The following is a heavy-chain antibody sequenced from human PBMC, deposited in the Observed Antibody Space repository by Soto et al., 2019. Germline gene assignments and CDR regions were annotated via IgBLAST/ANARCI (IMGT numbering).Heavy chain of an antibody. CDR1: GFTFSNYG. D-gene: IGHD1-26*01. V-gene: IGHV3-33*01. Sequence: GESLKISCAASGFTFSNYGMHWVRQAPGKGLEWVAIIWHDGNNKYYADSVRGRFIIFRDNSKNRLYLQMNSLRAEDTAVYYCASDLVGASDSYGLDVWGQGTPVTVSS. CDR2: IWHDGNNK. CDR3: ASDLVGASDSYGLDV. J-gene: IGHJ6*02.